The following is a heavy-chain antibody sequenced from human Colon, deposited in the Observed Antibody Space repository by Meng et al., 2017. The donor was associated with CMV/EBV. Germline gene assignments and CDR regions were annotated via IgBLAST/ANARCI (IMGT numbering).Heavy chain of an antibody. D-gene: IGHD3-10*01. Sequence: GGSLRLSCAASGFTFSDYTMHWVRQAPGKGLEWVALINWDGKTTFYADSVKGRFAISRDNNKDSLYLQMYGLRGEDTALYYCARGMSSRGSSRIYFYYYGMDVWGQGTTVTVSS. CDR1: GFTFSDYT. J-gene: IGHJ6*02. CDR3: ARGMSSRGSSRIYFYYYGMDV. CDR2: INWDGKTT. V-gene: IGHV3-43*01.